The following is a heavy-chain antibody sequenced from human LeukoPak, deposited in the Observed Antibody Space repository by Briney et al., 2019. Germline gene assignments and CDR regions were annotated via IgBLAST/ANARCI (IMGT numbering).Heavy chain of an antibody. CDR3: VRGDWYFES. Sequence: PGGSLRLSCATSGFNFSDSRMTWVRQAPGEGLQWVANINRDGTEKHFLDSVEGRFTISRDNAKKSLYLQMSSLRPRDTAVYFCVRGDWYFESWGQGTLVTVSS. J-gene: IGHJ4*02. V-gene: IGHV3-7*04. CDR1: GFNFSDSR. D-gene: IGHD2-21*01. CDR2: INRDGTEK.